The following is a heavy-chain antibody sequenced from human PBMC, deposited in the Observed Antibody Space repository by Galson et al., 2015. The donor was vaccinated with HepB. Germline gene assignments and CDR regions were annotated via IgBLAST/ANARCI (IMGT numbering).Heavy chain of an antibody. CDR2: IYYSGST. V-gene: IGHV4-59*01. CDR3: ARGGWELLREYYFDY. Sequence: ETLSLTCTVSGGSISSYYWSWIRQPPGKGLEWIGYIYYSGSTNYNPSLKSRVTISVDTSKNQFSLKLSSVTAADTAVYYCARGGWELLREYYFDYWGQGTLVTVSS. J-gene: IGHJ4*02. D-gene: IGHD1-26*01. CDR1: GGSISSYY.